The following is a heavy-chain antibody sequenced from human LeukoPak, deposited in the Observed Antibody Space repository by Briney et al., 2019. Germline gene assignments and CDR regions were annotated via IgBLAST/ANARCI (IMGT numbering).Heavy chain of an antibody. CDR2: IYYSGST. J-gene: IGHJ5*02. D-gene: IGHD6-13*01. CDR3: ARLLRQQLAYNWFDP. Sequence: SETLSLTCTVSGGSISSYYWGGIRQPPGKGLEWIGYIYYSGSTNYNPSLKSRVAKSVDTSKNQFSLKLSSVTAADTAVYYCARLLRQQLAYNWFDPWGQGTLVTVSS. V-gene: IGHV4-59*01. CDR1: GGSISSYY.